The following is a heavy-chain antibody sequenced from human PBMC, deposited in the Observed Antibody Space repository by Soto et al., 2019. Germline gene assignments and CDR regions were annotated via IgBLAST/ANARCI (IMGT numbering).Heavy chain of an antibody. CDR3: ARVGLLRFGELAHFDY. V-gene: IGHV4-59*01. Sequence: KTSETLSLTCTVSGGSISSYYWSWIRQPPGKGLEWIGYIYYTGSTNYNPSLKSRLTMSVDTSKNQFSLKLSSVTAADTAVYYCARVGLLRFGELAHFDYWGQGTLVTVSS. J-gene: IGHJ4*02. CDR2: IYYTGST. CDR1: GGSISSYY. D-gene: IGHD3-10*01.